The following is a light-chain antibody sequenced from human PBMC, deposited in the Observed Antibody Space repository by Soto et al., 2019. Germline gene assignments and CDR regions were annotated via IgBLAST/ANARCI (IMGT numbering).Light chain of an antibody. Sequence: DVQMTQTPTSLSASVGDRVSITCRATENIGIYLNWYQQKPGKVPNLLIYAASSVFEGVPSRFSGSGSGTNFSLTITPLQPEDFATYFCQQAYRTTWTFGQGTKVDIK. CDR2: AAS. J-gene: IGKJ1*01. V-gene: IGKV1-39*01. CDR3: QQAYRTTWT. CDR1: ENIGIY.